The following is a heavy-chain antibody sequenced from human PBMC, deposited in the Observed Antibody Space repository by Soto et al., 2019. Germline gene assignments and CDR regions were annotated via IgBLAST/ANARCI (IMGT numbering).Heavy chain of an antibody. CDR1: GYTFTTYA. CDR2: INAGGGVT. J-gene: IGHJ4*02. D-gene: IGHD3-10*01. V-gene: IGHV1-3*01. Sequence: QVQLVQSGAEVKKPGASVKVSCKTSGYTFTTYAMHWVRQAPGQRLEWMGWINAGGGVTNYSQKFKGRVTSSSATSASTVDMESSSLKPEDTAVYSCARRRVVRGVTTSVPQDFWGQGPLVTVSS. CDR3: ARRRVVRGVTTSVPQDF.